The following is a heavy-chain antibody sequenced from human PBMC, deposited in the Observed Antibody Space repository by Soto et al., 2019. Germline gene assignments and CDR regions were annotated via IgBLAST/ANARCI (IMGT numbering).Heavy chain of an antibody. J-gene: IGHJ2*01. CDR1: GFTFSNYA. Sequence: EVQLVESGGGLVQPGGSLRLSCAASGFTFSNYAMHWVRRAPGKGLQYVSVISTNGDRTNYANSVKGRFTISRDNSKNTLYLQMGSLRAEDMAVYYCARDGLYAGGDHWYFDLWGRGTLVTVSS. CDR2: ISTNGDRT. V-gene: IGHV3-64*01. CDR3: ARDGLYAGGDHWYFDL. D-gene: IGHD2-21*02.